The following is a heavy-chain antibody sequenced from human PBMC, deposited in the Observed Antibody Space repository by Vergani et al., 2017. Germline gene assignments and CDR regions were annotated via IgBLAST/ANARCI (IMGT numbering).Heavy chain of an antibody. CDR3: ARDRGLYCSSTSCYPIDY. V-gene: IGHV3-33*01. CDR2: IWYDGSNK. D-gene: IGHD2-2*01. CDR1: GFTFSSYG. J-gene: IGHJ4*02. Sequence: QVQLVESGGGVVQTGRSLRLSCAASGFTFSSYGMHWVRQAPGKGLEWVAVIWYDGSNKYYADSVKGRFTIARDNSKNTLYLQMNSLRAEDTAVYYCARDRGLYCSSTSCYPIDYWGQGTLVIFSS.